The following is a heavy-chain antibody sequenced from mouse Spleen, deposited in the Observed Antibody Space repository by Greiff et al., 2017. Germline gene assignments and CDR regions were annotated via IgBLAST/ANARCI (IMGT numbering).Heavy chain of an antibody. D-gene: IGHD1-1*01. CDR1: GFTFSSYG. CDR3: ARHHLYYGSSQYYFDY. CDR2: ISSGGSYT. Sequence: EVKVVESGGDLVKPGGSLKLSCAASGFTFSSYGMSWVRQTPDKRLEWVATISSGGSYTYYPDSVKGRFTISRDNAKNTLYLQMSSLKSEDTAMYYCARHHLYYGSSQYYFDYWGQGTTLTVSS. V-gene: IGHV5-6*01. J-gene: IGHJ2*01.